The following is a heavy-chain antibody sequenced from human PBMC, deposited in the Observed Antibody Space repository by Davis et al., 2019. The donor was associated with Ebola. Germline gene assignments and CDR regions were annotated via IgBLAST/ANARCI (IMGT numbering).Heavy chain of an antibody. J-gene: IGHJ6*04. D-gene: IGHD6-19*01. CDR2: IYPGDSDT. CDR3: ARFIAVGGNYGMDV. V-gene: IGHV5-51*01. CDR1: GYGFANYW. Sequence: QVSCKGSGYGFANYWIAWVRQPPGKGLEWMGIIYPGDSDTRYSPSFQGQVTISVDKSISTAYLQWSSLKASDTAMYYCARFIAVGGNYGMDVWGKGTTVTVSS.